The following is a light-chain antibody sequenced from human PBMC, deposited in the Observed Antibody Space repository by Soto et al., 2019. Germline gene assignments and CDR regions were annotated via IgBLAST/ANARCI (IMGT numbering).Light chain of an antibody. CDR2: EVT. V-gene: IGLV2-8*01. Sequence: QSALTQPPSASGSPGQSVTISCTGTSSDVGGYNYVSWYQQYPGRAPKLMIYEVTKRPSGVPDRFSGSKSGNTASLTVSGRQAEAEADYYCSSYAASNNFYFVFGGGTQLTVL. CDR1: SSDVGGYNY. J-gene: IGLJ3*02. CDR3: SSYAASNNFYFV.